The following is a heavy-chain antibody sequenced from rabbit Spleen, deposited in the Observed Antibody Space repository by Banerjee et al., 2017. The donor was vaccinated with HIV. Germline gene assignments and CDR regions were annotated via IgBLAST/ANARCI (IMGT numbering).Heavy chain of an antibody. D-gene: IGHD1-1*01. J-gene: IGHJ6*01. CDR3: ARDTSSSFSSYGMDL. CDR1: GFSFSGGYW. V-gene: IGHV1S45*01. Sequence: EESGGDLVKPEGSLTLTCTASGFSFSGGYWICWVRQAPGKGLEWIACIVNGNGNTYYASWVNGRFTISRSTSLATVTLQMTRLTAADTATYFCARDTSSSFSSYGMDLWGPGTLVTVS. CDR2: IVNGNGNT.